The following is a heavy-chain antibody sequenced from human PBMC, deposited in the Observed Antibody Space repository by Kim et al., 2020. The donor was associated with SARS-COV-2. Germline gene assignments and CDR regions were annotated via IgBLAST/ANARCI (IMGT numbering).Heavy chain of an antibody. V-gene: IGHV3-30*18. D-gene: IGHD3-10*01. CDR2: ISYDGSNK. Sequence: GGSLRLSCAASGFTFSSYGMHWVRQAPGKGLEWVAVISYDGSNKYYADSVKGRFTISRDNSKNTLYMQMNSLRAEDTAVYYCAKDLDTMVNYWYFDLWGRGTLVTVSS. J-gene: IGHJ2*01. CDR3: AKDLDTMVNYWYFDL. CDR1: GFTFSSYG.